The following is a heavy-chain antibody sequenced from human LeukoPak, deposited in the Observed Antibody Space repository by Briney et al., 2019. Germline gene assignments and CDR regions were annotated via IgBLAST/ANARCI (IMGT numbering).Heavy chain of an antibody. D-gene: IGHD1-26*01. Sequence: GRSLRLSCAASGFTFSSYGVHWVRQAPGKGLEWVAVISYDGSNKCYADSVKGRFTISRDNSKNTLYLQMNSLRAEDTAVYYCAKMGADSGSYLTYYYYGMDVWGQGTTVTVSS. CDR2: ISYDGSNK. CDR3: AKMGADSGSYLTYYYYGMDV. CDR1: GFTFSSYG. J-gene: IGHJ6*02. V-gene: IGHV3-30*18.